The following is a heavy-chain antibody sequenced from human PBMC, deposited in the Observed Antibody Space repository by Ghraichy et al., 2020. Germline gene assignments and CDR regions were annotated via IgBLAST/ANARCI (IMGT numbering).Heavy chain of an antibody. V-gene: IGHV4-4*07. Sequence: SETLSLTCTVSGGSISSYYWSWIRQPAGKGLEWIGRIYTSGSTNYNPSLKSRVTMSVDTSKNQFSLKLSSVTAADTAVYYCARDIWYGGNSYDAFDIWGQGTMVTVSS. CDR3: ARDIWYGGNSYDAFDI. CDR2: IYTSGST. D-gene: IGHD4-23*01. CDR1: GGSISSYY. J-gene: IGHJ3*02.